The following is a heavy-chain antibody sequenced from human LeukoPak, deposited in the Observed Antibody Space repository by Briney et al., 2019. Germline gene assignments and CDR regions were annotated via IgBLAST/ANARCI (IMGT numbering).Heavy chain of an antibody. J-gene: IGHJ4*02. CDR2: IYFTGTT. CDR3: ARLSSGSRPNFDS. D-gene: IGHD6-19*01. CDR1: GGSISAYY. Sequence: SETLSLTFPIPGGSISAYYWGWVRQAPGEGLGWVGYIYFTGTTTYHPSLRSRVTISLDTSNNQFSLDLTSVTVADTAVYYCARLSSGSRPNFDSWGQGSLVTVSS. V-gene: IGHV4-59*08.